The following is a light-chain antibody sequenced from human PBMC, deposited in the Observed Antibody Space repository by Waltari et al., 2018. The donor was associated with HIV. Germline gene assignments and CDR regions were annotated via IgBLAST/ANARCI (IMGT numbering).Light chain of an antibody. Sequence: QSALTQPASVSGSPGQSITISCTGTSSDVGRYKYVSWYQQHPGKAPKLIVYEVSNRPPGVSNRFSGSKSGNTASLTISGLQAEDEADYYCSSYTGSSTLWVFGGGTKLTVL. CDR3: SSYTGSSTLWV. CDR2: EVS. CDR1: SSDVGRYKY. V-gene: IGLV2-14*03. J-gene: IGLJ3*02.